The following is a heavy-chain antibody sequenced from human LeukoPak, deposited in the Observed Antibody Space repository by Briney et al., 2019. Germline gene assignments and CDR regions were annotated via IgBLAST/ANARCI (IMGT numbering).Heavy chain of an antibody. D-gene: IGHD2-2*01. CDR3: ARGPYCSTIHRSGCYMDV. Sequence: SQTLSLTCTVSGGSISSDSYYWRWIRQPAGKGLEWIGRIYTTGSTNYNPPLKSRFTISIDTSKNQFSLKLSSVTAADTAVYYCARGPYCSTIHRSGCYMDVWGKGTTVTVSS. J-gene: IGHJ6*03. V-gene: IGHV4-61*02. CDR1: GGSISSDSYY. CDR2: IYTTGST.